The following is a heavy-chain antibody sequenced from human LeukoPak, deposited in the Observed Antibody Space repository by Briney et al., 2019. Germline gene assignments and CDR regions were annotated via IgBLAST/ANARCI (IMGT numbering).Heavy chain of an antibody. D-gene: IGHD3-22*01. J-gene: IGHJ4*02. CDR3: AREGYDSSGYVFFDY. Sequence: SETLSLTCTVSGGSISSYYWSWLRQPPGKGLEWIGYIYYSGSTNYNPSLKSRVTISVDTSKNQFSLKLSSVTAADTAVYYCAREGYDSSGYVFFDYWGQGTLVTVSS. CDR1: GGSISSYY. V-gene: IGHV4-59*01. CDR2: IYYSGST.